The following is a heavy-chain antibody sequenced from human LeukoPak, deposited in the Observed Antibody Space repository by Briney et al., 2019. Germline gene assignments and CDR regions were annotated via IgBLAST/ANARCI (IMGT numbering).Heavy chain of an antibody. CDR1: GGSISSSSHY. CDR3: ARQSVVATHYYYYGMDV. J-gene: IGHJ6*02. CDR2: IYYSGST. D-gene: IGHD5-12*01. V-gene: IGHV4-39*01. Sequence: SETLSLTCTVSGGSISSSSHYWGWIRQPPGKGLEWIGSIYYSGSTYYNPSLKSRLTISVDTSKNQFSLKLSSVTAADTAVYYCARQSVVATHYYYYGMDVWGQGTTVTVSS.